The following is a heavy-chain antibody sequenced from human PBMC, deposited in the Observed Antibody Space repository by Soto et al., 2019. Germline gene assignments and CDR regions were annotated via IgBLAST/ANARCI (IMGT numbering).Heavy chain of an antibody. CDR2: IYYSRST. V-gene: IGHV4-59*01. CDR1: GVSISSYY. D-gene: IGHD3-16*02. Sequence: SETLSLTCTASGVSISSYYWSWIRQPPGKGLEWIGYIYYSRSTNYNPSLKSRVTISVDTSKNQFSLKLSSVTAADTAVYYCARAMGLHDYVWGSYRPRYYFDYWGQGTLVTVSS. J-gene: IGHJ4*02. CDR3: ARAMGLHDYVWGSYRPRYYFDY.